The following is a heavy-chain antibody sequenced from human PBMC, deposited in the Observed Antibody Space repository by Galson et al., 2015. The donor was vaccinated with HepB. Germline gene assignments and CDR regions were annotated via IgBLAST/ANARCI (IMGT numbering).Heavy chain of an antibody. D-gene: IGHD2-15*01. Sequence: SVKVSCKASGYTFTNYYMHWVRQAPGQGPEWMGIINPSDGSTSYARKLQGRVTMTRDTSTSTVYMELSSLRSEDTAIYYCARDKDMEDVFDVWGQGTMVTVSS. CDR1: GYTFTNYY. CDR3: ARDKDMEDVFDV. CDR2: INPSDGST. V-gene: IGHV1-46*04. J-gene: IGHJ3*01.